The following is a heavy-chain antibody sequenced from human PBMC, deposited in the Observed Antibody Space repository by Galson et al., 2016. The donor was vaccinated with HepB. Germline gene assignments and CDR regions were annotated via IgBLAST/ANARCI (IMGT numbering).Heavy chain of an antibody. CDR2: ITGSGSAI. J-gene: IGHJ1*01. CDR1: GFSFSDYY. V-gene: IGHV3-11*01. Sequence: SLRLSCAASGFSFSDYYMSWIRQAPGKGLEWISHITGSGSAIYYADSVKGRFTISRDNTKNSLDLQMNSLRVEDTAVYYCARDGTVAPGYWGQGTLVTVSS. D-gene: IGHD6-19*01. CDR3: ARDGTVAPGY.